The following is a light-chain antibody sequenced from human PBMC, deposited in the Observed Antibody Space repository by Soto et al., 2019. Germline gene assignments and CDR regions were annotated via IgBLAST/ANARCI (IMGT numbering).Light chain of an antibody. CDR2: DAS. J-gene: IGKJ1*01. CDR1: QSVSGW. V-gene: IGKV1-5*01. Sequence: DIQMTQSPSTLSASVGDTATVTCRASQSVSGWLALYQQKPGEAPTLLIYDASALPRGVPSRFSGSGSGTKFTLTIASLQPDDFATYYGQQYETFSGTFGPGTKVEI. CDR3: QQYETFSGT.